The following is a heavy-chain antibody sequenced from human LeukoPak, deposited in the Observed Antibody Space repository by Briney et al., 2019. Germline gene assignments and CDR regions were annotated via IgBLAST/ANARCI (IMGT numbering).Heavy chain of an antibody. D-gene: IGHD6-13*01. J-gene: IGHJ4*02. V-gene: IGHV3-30-3*01. CDR2: ISYDGSNK. CDR1: GFTFSSYA. CDR3: ARGQASSSWPYYFDY. Sequence: PGGSLRLSCAASGFTFSSYAMHWVRQAPGKGLEWVAVISYDGSNKYYADSVKGRFTISRDNSKNTLYLQMNSLRAEDTAVYYCARGQASSSWPYYFDYWGQGTLVTVSS.